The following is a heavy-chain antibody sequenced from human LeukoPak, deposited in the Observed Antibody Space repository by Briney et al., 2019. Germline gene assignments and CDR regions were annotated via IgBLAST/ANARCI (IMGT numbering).Heavy chain of an antibody. J-gene: IGHJ3*02. CDR2: ISSHGGST. Sequence: PGGSLRLSCSASGFTFSSYAMHWVRQAPGKGLEYVSAISSHGGSTYYADSVKGRFTISRDNSKNTLYLHMSSLRAEDTAVYYCVSSRYGDDAFDIWGQGTMVTVSS. CDR3: VSSRYGDDAFDI. V-gene: IGHV3-64D*09. D-gene: IGHD3-10*01. CDR1: GFTFSSYA.